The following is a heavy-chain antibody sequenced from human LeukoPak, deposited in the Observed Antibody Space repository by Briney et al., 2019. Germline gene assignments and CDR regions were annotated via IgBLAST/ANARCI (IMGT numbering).Heavy chain of an antibody. J-gene: IGHJ4*02. Sequence: RGESLKISCKGSGYSFTSYWIGWVRQMPGKGLEWMGIIYPGDSDTRYSPSFQGQVTISADKSISTAYLQWSSLKASDTAMYYCARLEGDSSGYYYYYFDYWGQGTLVTVSS. V-gene: IGHV5-51*01. D-gene: IGHD3-22*01. CDR3: ARLEGDSSGYYYYYFDY. CDR2: IYPGDSDT. CDR1: GYSFTSYW.